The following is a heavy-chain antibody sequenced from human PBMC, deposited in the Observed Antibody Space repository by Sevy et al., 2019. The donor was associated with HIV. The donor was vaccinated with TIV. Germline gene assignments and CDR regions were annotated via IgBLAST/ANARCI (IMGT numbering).Heavy chain of an antibody. J-gene: IGHJ6*02. V-gene: IGHV4-59*01. D-gene: IGHD3-16*01. Sequence: SETLSLTCTVSGGSISSYYWSWIRQPPGKGLEWIGYIYYSGSTNYNPSLKSRVTISVDTSKNQFSLKLSSVTVADTAVYYCARSVWGTYGMDVWGQGTTVTVSS. CDR3: ARSVWGTYGMDV. CDR2: IYYSGST. CDR1: GGSISSYY.